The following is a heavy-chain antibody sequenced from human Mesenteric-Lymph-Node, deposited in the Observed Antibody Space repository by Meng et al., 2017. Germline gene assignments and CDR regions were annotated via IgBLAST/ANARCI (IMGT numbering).Heavy chain of an antibody. V-gene: IGHV4-34*01. J-gene: IGHJ5*02. CDR1: GGSFSGYY. D-gene: IGHD4-17*01. CDR2: INHSGST. CDR3: ARRYGASAYNWFDP. Sequence: QVQGERSGPGLVKPSETLSLTCTVYGGSFSGYYWSWIRQPPGKGLEWIGEINHSGSTNYNPSLKSRVTISVDTSKNQFSLKLSSVTAADTAVYYCARRYGASAYNWFDPWGQGTLVTVSS.